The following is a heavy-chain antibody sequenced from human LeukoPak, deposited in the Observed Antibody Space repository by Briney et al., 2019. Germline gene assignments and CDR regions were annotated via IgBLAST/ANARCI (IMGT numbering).Heavy chain of an antibody. CDR1: GFTFTSSA. D-gene: IGHD5-24*01. CDR2: IVVGSGNT. V-gene: IGHV1-58*01. CDR3: AADSVEMATIPYSY. Sequence: SVKVSCKASGFTFTSSAVQWVRQARGQRLEWIGWIVVGSGNTNYAQKFQERVTITRDMSTSTAYMELSSLRSEDTAVNYCAADSVEMATIPYSYWGQGTLVTVSS. J-gene: IGHJ4*02.